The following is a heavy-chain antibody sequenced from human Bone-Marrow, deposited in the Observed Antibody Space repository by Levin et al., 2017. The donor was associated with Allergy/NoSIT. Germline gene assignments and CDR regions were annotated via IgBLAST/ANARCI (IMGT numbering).Heavy chain of an antibody. J-gene: IGHJ4*02. V-gene: IGHV4-39*07. CDR2: INHSGST. D-gene: IGHD3-9*01. Sequence: GSLRLSCTVSGYSISGSAYYWGWIRQPPGKGLEWIGSINHSGSTYFNPSLKSRVTISVDTSKSQFSLKLSSVTAADTAVYYCARAGRYDYWGQGALVTVSS. CDR1: GYSISGSAYY. CDR3: ARAGRYDY.